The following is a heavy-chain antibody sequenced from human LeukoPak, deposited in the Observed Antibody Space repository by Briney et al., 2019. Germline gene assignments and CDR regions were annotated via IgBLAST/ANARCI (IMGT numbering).Heavy chain of an antibody. Sequence: GGSLRLSCAASGFTFDDYAMHWVRQAPGKGLEWVSGISWNSGSIGYADSVKGRFTISRDNAKNSLYLQMNSLRAEDTALYYCAKDMWSSSSGWYFDLWGRGTLVTVSS. CDR1: GFTFDDYA. J-gene: IGHJ2*01. CDR3: AKDMWSSSSGWYFDL. CDR2: ISWNSGSI. V-gene: IGHV3-9*01. D-gene: IGHD6-13*01.